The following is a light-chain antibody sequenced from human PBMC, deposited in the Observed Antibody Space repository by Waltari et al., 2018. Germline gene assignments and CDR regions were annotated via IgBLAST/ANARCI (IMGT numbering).Light chain of an antibody. CDR3: QAWDSSTVV. CDR1: KLGTKY. V-gene: IGLV3-1*01. CDR2: QDT. J-gene: IGLJ2*01. Sequence: SYELTQPPSVSVSPGQTASVTCSGDKLGTKYASWYQQRPGQAPLVVIYQDTKRPSGIPERFSGSNSGNTATLTISGTQAMDEADYYCQAWDSSTVVFGGGTKLTVL.